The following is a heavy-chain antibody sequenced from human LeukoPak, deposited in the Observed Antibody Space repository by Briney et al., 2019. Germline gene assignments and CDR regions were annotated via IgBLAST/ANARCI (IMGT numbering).Heavy chain of an antibody. D-gene: IGHD4-17*01. CDR3: ARCEGSSRSTVTTPDVPCYYYYYGMDV. CDR2: ISAYSIYNGNT. J-gene: IGHJ6*02. V-gene: IGHV1-18*01. Sequence: PGASVKVSCKASGYTFTSYGISWVRQAPGQGPEWMGWISAYSIYNGNTKYAQKFQGRVTMTTDTSTSTAYMELSSLRSEDTAVYYCARCEGSSRSTVTTPDVPCYYYYYGMDVWGQGTTVTVSS. CDR1: GYTFTSYG.